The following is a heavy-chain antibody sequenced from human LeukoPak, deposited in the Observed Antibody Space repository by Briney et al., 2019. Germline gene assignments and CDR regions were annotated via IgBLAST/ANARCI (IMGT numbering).Heavy chain of an antibody. D-gene: IGHD2-15*01. Sequence: GGSLRLSCAASGFTFSSYWMTWVRQAPGKGLAWVANINQDGSEKYFVDSVKGRFTISRDNAKNSLYLQMDSLRDDDTAVYYCVRGKSSFCTGGSCYFDYWGQGTLVTVSS. V-gene: IGHV3-7*01. J-gene: IGHJ4*01. CDR2: INQDGSEK. CDR3: VRGKSSFCTGGSCYFDY. CDR1: GFTFSSYW.